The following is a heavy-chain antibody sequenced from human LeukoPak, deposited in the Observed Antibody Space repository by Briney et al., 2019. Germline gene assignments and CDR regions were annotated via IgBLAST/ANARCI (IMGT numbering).Heavy chain of an antibody. Sequence: GGSLRLSCAASGLTFRNYWLRWVRQAPRKGLEWLANTKPEGSETLYVDSVKGRFTLSRDNAKKSLYLQVESLRADDTAVYYFARYSSSSSGVAWGQGALVSVSS. CDR1: GLTFRNYW. CDR2: TKPEGSET. J-gene: IGHJ5*02. V-gene: IGHV3-7*03. CDR3: ARYSSSSSGVA. D-gene: IGHD6-13*01.